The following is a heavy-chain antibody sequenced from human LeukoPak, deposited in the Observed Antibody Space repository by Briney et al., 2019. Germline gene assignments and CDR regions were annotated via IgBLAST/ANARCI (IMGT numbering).Heavy chain of an antibody. CDR2: IIPIFGTA. D-gene: IGHD2-15*01. CDR3: ARDWGDIVVVVAATGYYGMDV. Sequence: ASVKVSCKASGGTFSSYAISWVRQAPGQGLEWMGGIIPIFGTANYAQKFQGRVTITADESTSTAYMELSSLRSEDTAVYYCARDWGDIVVVVAATGYYGMDVWGQGTTVTVSS. V-gene: IGHV1-69*13. J-gene: IGHJ6*02. CDR1: GGTFSSYA.